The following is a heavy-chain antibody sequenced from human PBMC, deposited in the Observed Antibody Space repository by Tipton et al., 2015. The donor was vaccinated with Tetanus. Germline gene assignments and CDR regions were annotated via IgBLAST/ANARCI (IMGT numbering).Heavy chain of an antibody. D-gene: IGHD3-16*01. J-gene: IGHJ3*02. CDR3: ARAISSRWGKHDAFDI. Sequence: SLRLSCAGSGFSFSSSSMNWVRQAPGKGLEWVASISGSSTFIYYADSVKGRFTISRDNDKNSLYLQVNNLRVEDTAVYYCARAISSRWGKHDAFDIWGQGTTVAVSS. CDR1: GFSFSSSS. CDR2: ISGSSTFI. V-gene: IGHV3-21*06.